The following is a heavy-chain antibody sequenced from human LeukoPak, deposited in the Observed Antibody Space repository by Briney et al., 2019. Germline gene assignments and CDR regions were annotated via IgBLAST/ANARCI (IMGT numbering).Heavy chain of an antibody. J-gene: IGHJ5*02. Sequence: PGGSLRLSCAASGFTFEDHAMHWLRQPPGKGLEWVSLISGDGVVTYYADSVKGRFTISRDNAKNSLYLQMNSLRAEDTAVYYCARDKTLGELTDNWFDPWGQGTLVTVSS. CDR2: ISGDGVVT. V-gene: IGHV3-43*02. CDR1: GFTFEDHA. D-gene: IGHD3-16*01. CDR3: ARDKTLGELTDNWFDP.